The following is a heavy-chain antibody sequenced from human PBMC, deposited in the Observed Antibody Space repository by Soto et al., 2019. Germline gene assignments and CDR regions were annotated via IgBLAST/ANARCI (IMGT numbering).Heavy chain of an antibody. J-gene: IGHJ5*02. V-gene: IGHV5-51*01. CDR2: IHPADSDT. CDR3: ARGISGRSAADYFDP. D-gene: IGHD6-25*01. CDR1: GCRFTTSW. Sequence: PGECLKSSCTSSGCRFTTSWIAWVRQIPGKGLEWMGIIHPADSDTTYSPSFQGQVTISADMSISTAYLRWRSLKASDTAIYYCARGISGRSAADYFDPWGQGTLVTDSS.